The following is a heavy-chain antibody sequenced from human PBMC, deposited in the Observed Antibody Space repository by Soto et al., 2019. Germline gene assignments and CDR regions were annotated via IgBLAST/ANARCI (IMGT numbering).Heavy chain of an antibody. V-gene: IGHV3-9*01. Sequence: EVQLVESGGGLVQPGRSLRLSCAASGFTFDDYAMHWVRQAPGKGLEWVSGISWNSGSIGYADSVKGRFTISRDNAKNSLYLQMNSLRAEDTALYYCAKAYDILTGYYINYFDYWGQGTLVTVSS. CDR1: GFTFDDYA. CDR3: AKAYDILTGYYINYFDY. CDR2: ISWNSGSI. J-gene: IGHJ4*02. D-gene: IGHD3-9*01.